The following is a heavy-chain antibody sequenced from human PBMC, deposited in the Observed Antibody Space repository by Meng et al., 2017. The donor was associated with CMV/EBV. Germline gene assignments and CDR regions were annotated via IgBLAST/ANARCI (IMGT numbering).Heavy chain of an antibody. CDR2: IYSGGST. Sequence: GESLKISCAASGFTVSSNYMSWVRQAPGKGLEWVSVIYSGGSTYYADSVKGRFTISRDNSKNTLYLQMNSLRAEDTAVYYCCAEGAFDIWGQGTMVTVSS. V-gene: IGHV3-53*05. CDR1: GFTVSSNY. D-gene: IGHD1-14*01. CDR3: CAEGAFDI. J-gene: IGHJ3*02.